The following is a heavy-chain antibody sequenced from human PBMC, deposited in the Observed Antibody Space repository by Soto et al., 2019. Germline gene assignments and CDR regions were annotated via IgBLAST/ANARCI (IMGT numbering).Heavy chain of an antibody. CDR2: ISGSGGST. D-gene: IGHD5-18*01. J-gene: IGHJ4*02. Sequence: EVKLLESGGGLVQPGGSLRLSCAASGFTFSSYAMSWVRQAPGKGLEWVSGISGSGGSTYYADSVKGRFTISRDNSKNTLYLQMNSLRAEDTAVYYCAKDTRYSYGSDFGYWGQGTLVTVSS. CDR1: GFTFSSYA. CDR3: AKDTRYSYGSDFGY. V-gene: IGHV3-23*01.